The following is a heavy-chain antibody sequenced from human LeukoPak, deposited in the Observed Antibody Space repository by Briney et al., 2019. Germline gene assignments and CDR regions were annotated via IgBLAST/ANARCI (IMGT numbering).Heavy chain of an antibody. Sequence: AAVKVSCKASGYIFTDYGISWVRQAPGQGLEWMGWISAFNGNTNYAQKLQGRVTMTTDTSTSTAYMELGGLRSDDTAVCYCARAGAAVTTHFDYWGQGTLVTVSS. CDR3: ARAGAAVTTHFDY. CDR1: GYIFTDYG. V-gene: IGHV1-18*01. J-gene: IGHJ4*02. D-gene: IGHD4-17*01. CDR2: ISAFNGNT.